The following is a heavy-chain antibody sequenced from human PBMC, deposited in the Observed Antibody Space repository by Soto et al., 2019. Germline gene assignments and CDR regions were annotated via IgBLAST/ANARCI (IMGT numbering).Heavy chain of an antibody. Sequence: ASVKVSCKASGYTFTSYAMHWVRQAPGQRLEWMGWINAGNGNTKYSQKFQGRVTITRDTSASTAYMELSSLGSEDTAVYYCARGCSGGSCYPYYYYYYMDVWGKGTTVTV. D-gene: IGHD2-15*01. CDR2: INAGNGNT. V-gene: IGHV1-3*01. CDR1: GYTFTSYA. J-gene: IGHJ6*03. CDR3: ARGCSGGSCYPYYYYYYMDV.